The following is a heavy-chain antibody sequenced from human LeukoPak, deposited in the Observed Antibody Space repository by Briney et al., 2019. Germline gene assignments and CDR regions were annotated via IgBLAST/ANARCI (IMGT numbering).Heavy chain of an antibody. V-gene: IGHV3-30*18. Sequence: GSLRLPCAASGFTFSSYGMHWVRQAPGKGLEWVAVISYDGSNKYYADSVKGRFTISRDDSKNTLYLQMNSLRAEDTAVYYCAKDREYYYDSSGFDYWGQGTLVTVSS. J-gene: IGHJ4*02. CDR3: AKDREYYYDSSGFDY. CDR2: ISYDGSNK. CDR1: GFTFSSYG. D-gene: IGHD3-22*01.